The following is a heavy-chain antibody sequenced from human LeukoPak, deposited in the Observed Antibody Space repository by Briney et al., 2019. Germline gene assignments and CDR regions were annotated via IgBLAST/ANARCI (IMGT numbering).Heavy chain of an antibody. CDR2: IYHSGST. Sequence: SQTLSLTCAVSGGSISSGGYSWSWLRQPPGKGLEWIGYIYHSGSTYYNPSLKSRVTISVDRSKNQFSLKLSSVTAADTAVYYCARGGRAIDYWGQGTLVTVSS. J-gene: IGHJ4*02. D-gene: IGHD5-12*01. CDR1: GGSISSGGYS. CDR3: ARGGRAIDY. V-gene: IGHV4-30-2*01.